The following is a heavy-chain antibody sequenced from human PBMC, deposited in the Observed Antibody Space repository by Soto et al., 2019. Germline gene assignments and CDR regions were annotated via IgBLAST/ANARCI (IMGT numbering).Heavy chain of an antibody. Sequence: PGESLKISCKGSGYSFTSYWIGWVRQMPGKGLEWMGIIYPGDSDTRYSPSFQGQVTISADKSISTAYLQWSSLKASDTAMYYCARQIGIAVAGIGYYYGMDVWGQGTMVTVSS. J-gene: IGHJ6*02. V-gene: IGHV5-51*01. CDR2: IYPGDSDT. CDR3: ARQIGIAVAGIGYYYGMDV. D-gene: IGHD6-19*01. CDR1: GYSFTSYW.